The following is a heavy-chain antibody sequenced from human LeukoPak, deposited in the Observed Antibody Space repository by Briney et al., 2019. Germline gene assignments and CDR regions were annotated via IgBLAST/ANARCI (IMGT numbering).Heavy chain of an antibody. CDR3: ATGSPGIAAAAGARNY. CDR2: VYSGGTT. J-gene: IGHJ2*01. D-gene: IGHD6-25*01. V-gene: IGHV3-66*01. Sequence: GGSLRLSCAASGFTVGDNQMTWVRQASGEGLEWVSLVYSGGTTRYADSVKGRFTISRDSSKNTVYLQMNSLRAEDTAVYYCATGSPGIAAAAGARNYWGRGTLVTVSS. CDR1: GFTVGDNQ.